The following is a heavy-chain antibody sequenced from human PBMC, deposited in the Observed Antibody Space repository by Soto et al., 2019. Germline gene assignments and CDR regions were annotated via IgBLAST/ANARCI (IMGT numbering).Heavy chain of an antibody. V-gene: IGHV1-2*04. D-gene: IGHD6-19*01. J-gene: IGHJ6*02. CDR3: ARSVAGRGVYYYCGRDV. Sequence: QVQLVQSGAEVKKPGASVKVSCKASGYTFTGYYMHWVRQAPGQGLERMGWINPNSGGTNYAQKFQGWVTMTRETSIRTAYMELSRLRSDDTAVYYCARSVAGRGVYYYCGRDVGGQGTTVTVSS. CDR2: INPNSGGT. CDR1: GYTFTGYY.